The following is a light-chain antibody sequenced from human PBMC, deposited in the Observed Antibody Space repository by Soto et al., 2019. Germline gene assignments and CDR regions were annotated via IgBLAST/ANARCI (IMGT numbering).Light chain of an antibody. CDR3: TSWTTSNTMI. V-gene: IGLV2-14*03. Sequence: QSVLTQPASVSGSPGQSITISCTGTSSDIGAYNFVSWYQQHPGKAPKLMLYDVNIRPSGVSNRFSGSKSGNTASLTISGLQAEDEADYYCTSWTTSNTMIFGGGTKLTVL. J-gene: IGLJ2*01. CDR2: DVN. CDR1: SSDIGAYNF.